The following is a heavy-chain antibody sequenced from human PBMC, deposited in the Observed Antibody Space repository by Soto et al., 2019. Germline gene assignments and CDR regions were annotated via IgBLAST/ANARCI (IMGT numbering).Heavy chain of an antibody. D-gene: IGHD4-17*01. V-gene: IGHV1-18*01. Sequence: QVPLVQSGAEVKKPGASVKVSCKASGYTFTSYGISWVRQAPGQGLEWMGWISAYNGNTNYAQKLQGRVTMTTVTSTITAYMELRSLRSDDTAVYYCARVVEMTTVTYNWFDPWGQGTLVTVSS. CDR1: GYTFTSYG. CDR3: ARVVEMTTVTYNWFDP. J-gene: IGHJ5*02. CDR2: ISAYNGNT.